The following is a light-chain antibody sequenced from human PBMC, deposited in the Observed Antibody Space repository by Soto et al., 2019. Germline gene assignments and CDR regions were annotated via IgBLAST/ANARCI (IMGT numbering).Light chain of an antibody. CDR2: GTF. CDR3: QQYGSSRIT. V-gene: IGKV3-20*01. CDR1: QSSSTSY. Sequence: EIVLTQTPGTLSLSPGERATLSCRASQSSSTSYLARYHHKPDHSPSLLIHGTFISATGLPDRISGRASGTDFTLTISSLEPDDFAVYYCQQYGSSRITCSQGTRLEIK. J-gene: IGKJ5*01.